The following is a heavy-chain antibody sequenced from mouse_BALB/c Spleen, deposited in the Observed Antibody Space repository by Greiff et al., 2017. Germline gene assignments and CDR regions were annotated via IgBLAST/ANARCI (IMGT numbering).Heavy chain of an antibody. D-gene: IGHD1-1*01. CDR1: GFTFSSFG. J-gene: IGHJ4*01. Sequence: EVQVVESGGGLVQPGGSRKLSCAASGFTFSSFGMHWVRQAPEKGLEWVAYISSGSSTIYYADTVKGRFTISRDNPKNTLFLQMTSLRSEDTAMYYCARRPGISYDYAMDYWGQGTSVTVSS. V-gene: IGHV5-17*02. CDR2: ISSGSSTI. CDR3: ARRPGISYDYAMDY.